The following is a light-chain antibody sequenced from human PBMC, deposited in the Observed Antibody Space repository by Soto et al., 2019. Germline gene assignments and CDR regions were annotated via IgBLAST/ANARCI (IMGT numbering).Light chain of an antibody. CDR2: AAS. V-gene: IGKV1-12*01. CDR3: QQASRFPFT. CDR1: QSVSTW. Sequence: DIQMTQSPSSVSASVGERVTITCRASQSVSTWLAWYQQIPGKAPKLLIFAASTLQSGVPSRFSGSGSGTDFTLTISSLQPGDSATYYCQQASRFPFTFGPWTKVDIK. J-gene: IGKJ3*01.